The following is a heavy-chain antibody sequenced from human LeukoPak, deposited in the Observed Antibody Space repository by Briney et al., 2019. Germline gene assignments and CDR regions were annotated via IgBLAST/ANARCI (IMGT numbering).Heavy chain of an antibody. CDR3: ARDKTRGLGYSYSKSGNYFDY. D-gene: IGHD5-18*01. J-gene: IGHJ4*02. V-gene: IGHV3-48*03. CDR1: GFTFSSYE. Sequence: GGSLRLSCAASGFTFSSYEMNWVRQAPGKGLEWLSHISTSGDTIHYANSVEGRFTISRDNAKNSLYLQMNSLRVEDTALYYCARDKTRGLGYSYSKSGNYFDYWGQGTLVTVSS. CDR2: ISTSGDTI.